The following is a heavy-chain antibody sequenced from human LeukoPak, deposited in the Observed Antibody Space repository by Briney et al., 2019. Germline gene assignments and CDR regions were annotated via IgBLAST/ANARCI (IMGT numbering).Heavy chain of an antibody. CDR2: INPNSGGT. CDR3: ARDKSSNYDFWSGQIGTFDY. Sequence: ASVKVSCKASGYTFTGYYMHWVRQAPGQGLEWMGWINPNSGGTNYAQKFQGRVTMTRDTSISTAYMELSRLRSDDTAVCYCARDKSSNYDFWSGQIGTFDYWGQGTLVTVSS. D-gene: IGHD3-3*01. J-gene: IGHJ4*02. V-gene: IGHV1-2*02. CDR1: GYTFTGYY.